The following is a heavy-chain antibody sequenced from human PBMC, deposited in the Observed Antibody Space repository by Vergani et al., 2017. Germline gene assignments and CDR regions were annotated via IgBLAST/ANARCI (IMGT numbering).Heavy chain of an antibody. J-gene: IGHJ4*02. D-gene: IGHD6-19*01. V-gene: IGHV3-30*03. CDR1: GFTSSYYG. CDR3: ARDRDSSGWYVFFSSPDY. Sequence: QVHLVESGGGVVQPGRSLRLSCVVSGFTSSYYGMHWVRQAPGKGLEWVAVISYDGTQKYYADSVKGRFTISRDNSKSTLYLQMNSLRTEDTAVYYCARDRDSSGWYVFFSSPDYWGQGTLVTVSS. CDR2: ISYDGTQK.